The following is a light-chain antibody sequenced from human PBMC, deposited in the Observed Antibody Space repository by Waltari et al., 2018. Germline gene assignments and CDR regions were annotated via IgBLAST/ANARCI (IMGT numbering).Light chain of an antibody. J-gene: IGLJ1*01. CDR3: SSYTSTKTGV. CDR2: EGS. CDR1: SRDLRGYDY. Sequence: QYALTQPASASGSPGQSITISCTGTSRDLRGYDYFSWYQQSTGKAPQLMIYEGSYRPSGISNRFSGSKSGNTATLTISGLQAEDEADYYCSSYTSTKTGVFGTGTKVTVL. V-gene: IGLV2-14*01.